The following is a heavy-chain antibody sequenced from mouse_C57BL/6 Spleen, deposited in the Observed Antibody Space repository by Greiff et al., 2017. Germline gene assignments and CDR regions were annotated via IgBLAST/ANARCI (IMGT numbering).Heavy chain of an antibody. V-gene: IGHV14-4*01. J-gene: IGHJ3*01. Sequence: DVKLQESGAELVRPGASVKLSCTASGFNIKDDYMHWVKQRPEQGLEWIGWIDPENGDTEYASKFQGKATITADTSSNTAYLQLSSLTSEDTAVYYCTEGLRREFAYWGQGTLVTVSA. CDR2: IDPENGDT. D-gene: IGHD2-4*01. CDR1: GFNIKDDY. CDR3: TEGLRREFAY.